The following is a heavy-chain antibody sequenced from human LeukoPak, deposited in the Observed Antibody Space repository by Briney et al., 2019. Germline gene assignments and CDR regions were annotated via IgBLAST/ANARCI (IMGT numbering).Heavy chain of an antibody. J-gene: IGHJ4*02. CDR3: ARGRDGYNAH. V-gene: IGHV3-21*01. CDR1: GFTFSSYS. Sequence: GGSLRLSCAASGFTFSSYSMNWVRQAPGKGLEWVSSISSSSSYIYYADSVKGRFTISGDNAKNSLYLQINRLRAEDTAVYYCARGRDGYNAHWGQGTLVTVSS. D-gene: IGHD5-24*01. CDR2: ISSSSSYI.